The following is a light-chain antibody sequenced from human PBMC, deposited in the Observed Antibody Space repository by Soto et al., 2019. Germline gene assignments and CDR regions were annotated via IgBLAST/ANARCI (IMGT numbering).Light chain of an antibody. J-gene: IGKJ4*01. CDR1: QSVSSH. CDR2: DAS. V-gene: IGKV3-11*01. CDR3: QQRSNWPPVT. Sequence: EIVLTQSPATLSLSPGERATLSCRASQSVSSHLAWYQQKPGQAPRLLIYDASNRATGIPARFSGSGSGTDFTLTISSLEPEDFAIYYCQQRSNWPPVTFGGGTKVEI.